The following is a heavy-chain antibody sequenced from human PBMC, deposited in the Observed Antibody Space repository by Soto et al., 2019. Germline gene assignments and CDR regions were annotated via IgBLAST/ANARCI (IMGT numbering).Heavy chain of an antibody. D-gene: IGHD3-22*01. Sequence: PGGSLRLSCTASGFRFSGYWMGWVRQAPGKGAEWVGNIRQDGNDKYYVDSVKGRFDISRDNAKNSVFLLMNSLRAEDTAVYYCVREFYDGAGSYGDYWGQGTLVTVSS. V-gene: IGHV3-7*03. CDR2: IRQDGNDK. J-gene: IGHJ4*02. CDR3: VREFYDGAGSYGDY. CDR1: GFRFSGYW.